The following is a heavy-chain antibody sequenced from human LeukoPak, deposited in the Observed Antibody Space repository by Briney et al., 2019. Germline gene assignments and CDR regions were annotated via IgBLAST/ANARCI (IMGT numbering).Heavy chain of an antibody. V-gene: IGHV3-21*01. Sequence: PGGSLRLSCVASGFSFSQYSMNWVRQAPGEGLEWLSSISTSSSYIYYADSVKGRFTISRDNAKNPLYLQMNSLRAEDTAVYYCARDLVNFDYWGQGTLVTVSS. D-gene: IGHD6-6*01. J-gene: IGHJ4*02. CDR1: GFSFSQYS. CDR3: ARDLVNFDY. CDR2: ISTSSSYI.